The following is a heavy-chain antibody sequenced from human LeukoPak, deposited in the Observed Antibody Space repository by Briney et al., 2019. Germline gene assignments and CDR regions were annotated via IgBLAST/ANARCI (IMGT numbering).Heavy chain of an antibody. Sequence: GGSLRLSCAASGFNFSDYDMTWVRQAPGKGLEWVSGISGGGETIYYADSVKGRFTISRDNSKNTLYLQMNSLRAEDTAVYFCAKSQYSSGWFDYWGQGTLVTVSS. CDR2: ISGGGETI. V-gene: IGHV3-23*01. CDR3: AKSQYSSGWFDY. CDR1: GFNFSDYD. J-gene: IGHJ4*02. D-gene: IGHD6-19*01.